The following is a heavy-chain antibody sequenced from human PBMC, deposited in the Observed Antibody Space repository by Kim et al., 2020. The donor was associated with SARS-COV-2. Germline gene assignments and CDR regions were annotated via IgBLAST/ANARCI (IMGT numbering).Heavy chain of an antibody. CDR1: GESLTGFY. J-gene: IGHJ4*02. CDR3: ARLYTSAWYASYFDS. CDR2: ITFRGET. Sequence: SETLSLTCAVYGESLTGFYWNWIRQSPGKGLEWIGHITFRGETTYNPSFKTRVAMSVDTTTNQFSLKLQSVTVADTAVYFCARLYTSAWYASYFDSWGPG. D-gene: IGHD6-19*01. V-gene: IGHV4-34*01.